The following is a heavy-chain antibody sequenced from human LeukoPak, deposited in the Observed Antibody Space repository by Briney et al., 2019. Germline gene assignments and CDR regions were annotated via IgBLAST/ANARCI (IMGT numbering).Heavy chain of an antibody. D-gene: IGHD6-19*01. CDR3: ARGRAVAGTRDY. CDR2: INHSGST. J-gene: IGHJ4*02. Sequence: SETLSLTCAVYGGSFSGYYWSWIRLPPGKGLEWIGEINHSGSTNYNPSLKSRVTISVDTSKNQFSLKLSSVTAADTAVYYCARGRAVAGTRDYWGQGTLVTVSS. CDR1: GGSFSGYY. V-gene: IGHV4-34*01.